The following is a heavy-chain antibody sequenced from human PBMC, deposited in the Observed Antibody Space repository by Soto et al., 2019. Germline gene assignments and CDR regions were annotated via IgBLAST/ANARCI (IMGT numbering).Heavy chain of an antibody. D-gene: IGHD1-20*01. J-gene: IGHJ5*02. Sequence: VKVSCKASGGTFSSYAISWVRQAPGQGLEWMGGITPIFGTANYAQKFRGRVTITADESTSTAYMELSSLRSEDTAVYYCARSVTGTTRLNWFDPWGQGTLVTVSS. CDR3: ARSVTGTTRLNWFDP. CDR1: GGTFSSYA. V-gene: IGHV1-69*13. CDR2: ITPIFGTA.